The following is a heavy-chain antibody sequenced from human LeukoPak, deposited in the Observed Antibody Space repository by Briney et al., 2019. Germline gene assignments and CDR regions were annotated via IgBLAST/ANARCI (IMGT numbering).Heavy chain of an antibody. CDR2: INPGGGGK. CDR1: GFSFSTYW. J-gene: IGHJ4*02. CDR3: ARWGLAYTIDY. D-gene: IGHD2-21*01. V-gene: IGHV3-7*01. Sequence: GGSLRLSCAASGFSFSTYWMAWVRQAPGKGLEGVADINPGGGGKYYVDSVKGRFTISRDDAKTSLYLQMDNLRVEDTAVYFCARWGLAYTIDYWGQGTLVTVSS.